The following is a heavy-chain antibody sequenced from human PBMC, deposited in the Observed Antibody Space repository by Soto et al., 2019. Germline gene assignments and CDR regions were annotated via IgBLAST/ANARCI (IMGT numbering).Heavy chain of an antibody. CDR1: GFTFSSYA. D-gene: IGHD3-22*01. CDR3: ARSYYDDSSGYHYYFDY. Sequence: QVQLVESGGGVVQPGRSLRLSCAASGFTFSSYAMHWVRQAPGKGLEWVAVISYDGSNKYYADSVKGRFTISRDNSKNTLYLQMNSLRAEDTAVYYCARSYYDDSSGYHYYFDYWGQGTLVTVSS. V-gene: IGHV3-30-3*01. CDR2: ISYDGSNK. J-gene: IGHJ4*02.